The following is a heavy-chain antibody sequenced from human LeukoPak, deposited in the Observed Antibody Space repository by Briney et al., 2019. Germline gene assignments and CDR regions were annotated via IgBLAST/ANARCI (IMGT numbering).Heavy chain of an antibody. J-gene: IGHJ4*02. D-gene: IGHD5-18*01. CDR3: ARAVRIQLWFDY. V-gene: IGHV3-30-3*01. Sequence: GGSLRLSCAASGFTFSSYAMHWVRQAPGKGLEWVAVISYDGSNKYYADSVKGRFTISRGNSKNTLYLQMNSLRAEDTAVYYCARAVRIQLWFDYWGQGTLVTVSS. CDR1: GFTFSSYA. CDR2: ISYDGSNK.